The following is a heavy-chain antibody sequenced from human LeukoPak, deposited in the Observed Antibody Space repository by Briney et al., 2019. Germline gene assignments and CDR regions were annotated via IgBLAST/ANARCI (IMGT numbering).Heavy chain of an antibody. V-gene: IGHV3-33*06. J-gene: IGHJ4*02. CDR3: AKDQARIVVVTAELDY. D-gene: IGHD2-21*02. CDR2: IWYDGSNK. CDR1: GFTFSSYG. Sequence: GRSLRLSCAASGFTFSSYGMHWVRQAPGKGLEWVAVIWYDGSNKYYADSVKGRFTISRDNSKNTLYLQMNSLRAEDTAVYYCAKDQARIVVVTAELDYWGQGTLVTVSS.